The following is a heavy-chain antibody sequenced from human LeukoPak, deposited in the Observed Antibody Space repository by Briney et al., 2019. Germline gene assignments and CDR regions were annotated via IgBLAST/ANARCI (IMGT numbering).Heavy chain of an antibody. D-gene: IGHD1-26*01. Sequence: AGGSLRLSCAASGFSFSSYVMSWVRQAPGKGLEWVSAISGSGGSTYYADSVKGRFTISRDNSKNTLYLQMNSLRAEDTAVYYCAKLGYSGSYFVTYFDYWGQGTLVTVSS. CDR1: GFSFSSYV. V-gene: IGHV3-23*01. CDR2: ISGSGGST. CDR3: AKLGYSGSYFVTYFDY. J-gene: IGHJ4*02.